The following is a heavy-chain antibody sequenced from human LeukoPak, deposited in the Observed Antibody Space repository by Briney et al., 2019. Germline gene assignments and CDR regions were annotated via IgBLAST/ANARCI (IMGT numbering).Heavy chain of an antibody. CDR1: GGSFCGYY. CDR2: IHRRGST. Sequence: SETLSLTCAVYGGSFCGYYWSWIRQPPGKGLEWIGEIHRRGSTNYNPSLKRRVTISVDTSKNQFSLKLSSVTAADTAVYYCASLSPIVVVVAATPKYLDYWGQGTLVTVSS. CDR3: ASLSPIVVVVAATPKYLDY. V-gene: IGHV4-34*01. J-gene: IGHJ4*02. D-gene: IGHD2-15*01.